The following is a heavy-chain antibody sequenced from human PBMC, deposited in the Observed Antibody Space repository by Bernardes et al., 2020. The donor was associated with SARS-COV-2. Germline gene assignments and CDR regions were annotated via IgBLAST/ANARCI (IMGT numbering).Heavy chain of an antibody. Sequence: GGSLRLSCAASGFIFSKYWMHWVRQAPGKGLVWVSRINTDGSGTDYAESVKGRFTISRDNAKNTLYLQMSSLRAEDTAVYYCAKDPGLIMFKGLTMTAIPGYFQNWGQGTPVTVSS. V-gene: IGHV3-74*01. CDR2: INTDGSGT. J-gene: IGHJ1*01. CDR3: AKDPGLIMFKGLTMTAIPGYFQN. CDR1: GFIFSKYW. D-gene: IGHD3-22*01.